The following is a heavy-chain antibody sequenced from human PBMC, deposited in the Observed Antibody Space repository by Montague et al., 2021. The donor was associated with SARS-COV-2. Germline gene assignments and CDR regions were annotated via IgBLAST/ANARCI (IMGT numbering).Heavy chain of an antibody. D-gene: IGHD1-26*01. V-gene: IGHV3-11*01. CDR1: GFTFSDYY. J-gene: IGHJ4*02. Sequence: SLRLSCAASGFTFSDYYMSWIRQAPGKGLEWVSYISSSGSTIYYADSVKGRLTISRDNAKNSLYLQMNSLRAEDTAIYYCARESGSGSYYDYFDYWGQGTLVTVPS. CDR3: ARESGSGSYYDYFDY. CDR2: ISSSGSTI.